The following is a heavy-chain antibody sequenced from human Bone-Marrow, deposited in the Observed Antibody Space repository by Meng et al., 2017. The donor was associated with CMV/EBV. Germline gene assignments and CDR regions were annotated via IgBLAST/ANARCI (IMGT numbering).Heavy chain of an antibody. CDR1: GGSFSGYY. V-gene: IGHV4-34*01. CDR3: TRTEYDFWSGYFRP. Sequence: GSLRLSCTVYGGSFSGYYWTWIRQPPGKGLEWIGEINHSGSTNSNPSLKSRVTMSVDTSKNQFSLNLSSVTVADTAVYYCTRTEYDFWSGYFRPWGRGALVTVSS. CDR2: INHSGST. J-gene: IGHJ5*02. D-gene: IGHD3-3*01.